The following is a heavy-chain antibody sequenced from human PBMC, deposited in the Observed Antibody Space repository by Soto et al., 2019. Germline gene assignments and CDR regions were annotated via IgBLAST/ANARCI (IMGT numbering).Heavy chain of an antibody. Sequence: SETLSLTCIVSGESISSSSYYWGWIRQPPGKGLEWIGYIYYSGSTNYNPSLKSRVTISVDTSKNQFSLKLSSVTAADTAVYYCARDRGIYDSSGYYAFDIWGQGTMVTVSS. J-gene: IGHJ3*02. CDR3: ARDRGIYDSSGYYAFDI. V-gene: IGHV4-61*01. CDR2: IYYSGST. D-gene: IGHD3-22*01. CDR1: GESISSSSYY.